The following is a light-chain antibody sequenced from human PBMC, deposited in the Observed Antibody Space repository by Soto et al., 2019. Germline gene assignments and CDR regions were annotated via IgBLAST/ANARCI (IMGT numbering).Light chain of an antibody. Sequence: SSSLATIGDRVTITCRASQTVNTYLHWYQQKPGKAPKLLICAASNLQSGVPSRFSGSGSGTNFTLSLNSLQPEDFATYYCQQGYSNPWTFGQGTKV. CDR3: QQGYSNPWT. CDR2: AAS. V-gene: IGKV1-39*01. CDR1: QTVNTY. J-gene: IGKJ1*01.